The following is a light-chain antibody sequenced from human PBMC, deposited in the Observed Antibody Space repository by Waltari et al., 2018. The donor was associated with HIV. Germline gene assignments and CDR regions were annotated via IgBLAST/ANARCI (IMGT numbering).Light chain of an antibody. Sequence: QSVLTQPPSASGTPGQRVAISCSGSSSNIGSNSFTWYQQVSGAAPKLIINSNNHRPSGVPGRFSGSKSGTAGSLAISALQSEDEADYYCAAWDDNRNTVVFGGGTKLTVL. CDR1: SSNIGSNS. J-gene: IGLJ2*01. CDR3: AAWDDNRNTVV. CDR2: SNN. V-gene: IGLV1-44*01.